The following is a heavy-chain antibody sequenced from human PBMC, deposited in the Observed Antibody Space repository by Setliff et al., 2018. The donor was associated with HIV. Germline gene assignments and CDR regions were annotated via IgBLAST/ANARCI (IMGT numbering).Heavy chain of an antibody. D-gene: IGHD4-4*01. J-gene: IGHJ4*02. CDR1: GFIFNNYD. Sequence: PGGSLRLSCAASGFIFNNYDMNWVRQAPGKGPEWVSSITTDSNYIYHADSVKGRFTTSRDNAKNSLYLQMNSLRAEDTAVYYCARDKTTGGAYPYFDSWGQGTLVTVSS. CDR3: ARDKTTGGAYPYFDS. CDR2: ITTDSNYI. V-gene: IGHV3-21*06.